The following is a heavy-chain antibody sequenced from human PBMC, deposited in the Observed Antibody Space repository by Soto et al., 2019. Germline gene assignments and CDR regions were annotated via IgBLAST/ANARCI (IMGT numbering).Heavy chain of an antibody. J-gene: IGHJ5*02. D-gene: IGHD2-15*01. CDR3: ARGTPSPLIVRSSRGPWFDP. CDR1: GGAINSYY. Sequence: SETLSLTCTVSGGAINSYYWSWIRQPPGKGLEWIGYMYYGGRTNYNPSLKSRVTISVDTSKMQVSLKLSSVTAADTAVYFCARGTPSPLIVRSSRGPWFDPWGQGTLVTVSS. V-gene: IGHV4-59*08. CDR2: MYYGGRT.